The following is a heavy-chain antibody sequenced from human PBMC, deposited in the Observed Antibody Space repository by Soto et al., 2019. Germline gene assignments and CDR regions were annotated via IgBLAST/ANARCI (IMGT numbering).Heavy chain of an antibody. D-gene: IGHD5-12*01. J-gene: IGHJ3*02. Sequence: GASVKVSCKASGGTFSSYAISWVRQAPGQGLEWMGGIIPIFGTANYAQKFQGRVTITADESTSTAYMELSSLRSKDTAVYYCARYEMATRYDAFDIWGQGTMVTVSS. CDR1: GGTFSSYA. V-gene: IGHV1-69*13. CDR2: IIPIFGTA. CDR3: ARYEMATRYDAFDI.